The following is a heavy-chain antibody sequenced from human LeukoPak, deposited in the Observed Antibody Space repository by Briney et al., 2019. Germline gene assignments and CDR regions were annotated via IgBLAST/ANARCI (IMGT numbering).Heavy chain of an antibody. CDR2: ISAYNGKT. J-gene: IGHJ4*02. V-gene: IGHV1-18*01. D-gene: IGHD2-21*01. Sequence: XVXXXXXQGXEWMGWISAYNGKTNYAQKLQGRVTMTTDTSTSTAYMELRSLRSDDTAVYYCARSDRLRFPNYWGQGTLVTVSS. CDR3: ARSDRLRFPNY.